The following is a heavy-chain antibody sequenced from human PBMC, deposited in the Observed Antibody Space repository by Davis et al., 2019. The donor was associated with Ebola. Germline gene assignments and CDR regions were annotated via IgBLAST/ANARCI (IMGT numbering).Heavy chain of an antibody. CDR2: INGGNGDT. J-gene: IGHJ6*02. CDR3: ARDEDV. Sequence: ASVKVSCKPSGCSFTNYSIHWVRQAPGEGLEWVGWINGGNGDTKCSQKFQGRVTFTRDASASTAYMELSSLRSEDTAMYYCARDEDVWGQGTTVTVSS. CDR1: GCSFTNYS. V-gene: IGHV1-3*01.